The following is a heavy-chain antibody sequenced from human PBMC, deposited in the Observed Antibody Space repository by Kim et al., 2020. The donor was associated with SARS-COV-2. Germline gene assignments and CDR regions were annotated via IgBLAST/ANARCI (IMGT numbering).Heavy chain of an antibody. CDR3: ARASNRRY. CDR1: GFTFSNYW. J-gene: IGHJ4*02. CDR2: IKQDGSEK. V-gene: IGHV3-7*01. Sequence: GGSLRLSCAASGFTFSNYWMSWVRQAPGKGLEWVANIKQDGSEKYYVDSVKGRFTISRDNAENSLYLQLNSLRAGDMAVYYCARASNRRYWGQGTLVTVSS.